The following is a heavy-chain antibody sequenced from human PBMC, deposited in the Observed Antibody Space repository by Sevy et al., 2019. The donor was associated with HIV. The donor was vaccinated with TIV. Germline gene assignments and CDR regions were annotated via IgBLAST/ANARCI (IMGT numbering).Heavy chain of an antibody. CDR1: GFTFSSYG. CDR3: ARVRAARLGGRYGMDV. V-gene: IGHV3-48*02. D-gene: IGHD6-6*01. CDR2: ISSSIITI. J-gene: IGHJ6*02. Sequence: GGSLRLSCAASGFTFSSYGMNWVRQAPGKGLEWVSYISSSIITIYYADSVKGRFTISRDNAKNSLYLQMNSLRDEDTAVYYCARVRAARLGGRYGMDVWGQGTTVIVSS.